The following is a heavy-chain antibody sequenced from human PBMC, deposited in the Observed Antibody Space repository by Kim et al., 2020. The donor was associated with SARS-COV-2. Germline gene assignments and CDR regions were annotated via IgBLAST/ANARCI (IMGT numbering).Heavy chain of an antibody. CDR1: GFTFSSYA. D-gene: IGHD3-9*01. CDR3: ARGANFDWLYYGMDV. V-gene: IGHV3-30*04. CDR2: ISYDGSNK. Sequence: GGSLRLSCAASGFTFSSYAMHWVRQAPGKGLEWVAVISYDGSNKYYVDSVKGRFTISRDNSKNTLYLQMNSLRAEDTAVYYCARGANFDWLYYGMDVWGQGTTVTVSS. J-gene: IGHJ6*02.